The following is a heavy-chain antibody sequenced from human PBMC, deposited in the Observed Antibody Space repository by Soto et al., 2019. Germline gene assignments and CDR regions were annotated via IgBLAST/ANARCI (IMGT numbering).Heavy chain of an antibody. CDR3: ARGKPSGYRFGPRNFFYYGMGV. V-gene: IGHV4-34*01. CDR1: SGSLTDHY. J-gene: IGHJ6*02. Sequence: SETLSLTCGVFSGSLTDHYWTWIRQTPGKGLEWIGEINHSGITDYNPSLKSRVTLSLDTSKNQFSLKVTALTAADTAVYYCARGKPSGYRFGPRNFFYYGMGVWGPGTTVTVSS. D-gene: IGHD5-18*01. CDR2: INHSGIT.